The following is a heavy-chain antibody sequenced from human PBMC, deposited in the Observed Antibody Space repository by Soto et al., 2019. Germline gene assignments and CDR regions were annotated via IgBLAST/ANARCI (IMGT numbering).Heavy chain of an antibody. J-gene: IGHJ3*02. CDR1: GGTFSSYT. D-gene: IGHD6-13*01. CDR3: ARDSRNIAAAGNDAFDI. CDR2: IIPILGIA. V-gene: IGHV1-69*04. Sequence: SVKVSCKASGGTFSSYTISWVRQAPGQGLEWMGRIIPILGIANYAQKFQGRVTITADKSTSTAYMELSSLRSEDTAVYYCARDSRNIAAAGNDAFDIWGQGTMVTVSS.